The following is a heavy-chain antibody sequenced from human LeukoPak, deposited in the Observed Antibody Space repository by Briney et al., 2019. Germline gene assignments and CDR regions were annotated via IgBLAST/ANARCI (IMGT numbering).Heavy chain of an antibody. CDR1: GGSFSGYY. Sequence: PSETLSLTCAVYGGSFSGYYWSWIRQPPGKGLEWIGEINHSGSTKYNPSLKSRVTISVDTSKIQFSLKRSSVTAADTAVYYCASAGWFGEFSTDYWGQGTLVTVSS. D-gene: IGHD3-10*01. V-gene: IGHV4-34*01. J-gene: IGHJ4*02. CDR3: ASAGWFGEFSTDY. CDR2: INHSGST.